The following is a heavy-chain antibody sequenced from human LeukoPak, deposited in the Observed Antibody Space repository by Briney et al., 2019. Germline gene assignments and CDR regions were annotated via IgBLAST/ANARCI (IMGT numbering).Heavy chain of an antibody. CDR1: GGTFSSYA. Sequence: ASVTVSFKASGGTFSSYAISWVRQAPGQGLEWMGGIIPIFGTANYAQKFQGRVTITTDTSASTTYMELSSLRSEDTAVYYCARGLVLGAMFDYWGQGALVTVSS. CDR3: ARGLVLGAMFDY. D-gene: IGHD1-26*01. J-gene: IGHJ4*02. CDR2: IIPIFGTA. V-gene: IGHV1-69*05.